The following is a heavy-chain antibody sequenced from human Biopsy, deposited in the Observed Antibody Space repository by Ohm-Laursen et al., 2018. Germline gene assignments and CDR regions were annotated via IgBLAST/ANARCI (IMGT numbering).Heavy chain of an antibody. J-gene: IGHJ6*02. CDR2: ISSSSDNI. CDR1: GFTLSSYS. CDR3: ARDWGDYGGNIDYYYFYGMDV. V-gene: IGHV3-21*04. Sequence: SLRLSCAASGFTLSSYSMNWVRQTPGKGLEWVSTISSSSDNIYYVDSVKGRFTISRDNAQNTLYLQMNSLRADDTAVYYCARDWGDYGGNIDYYYFYGMDVWGQGTTVTVSS. D-gene: IGHD4-23*01.